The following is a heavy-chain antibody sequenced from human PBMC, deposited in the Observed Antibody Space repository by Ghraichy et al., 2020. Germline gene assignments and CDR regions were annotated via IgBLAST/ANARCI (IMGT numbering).Heavy chain of an antibody. CDR1: GGSISSSSYY. J-gene: IGHJ4*02. V-gene: IGHV4-39*01. Sequence: SETLSLTCTVSGGSISSSSYYWGWIRQPPGKGLEWIGSIYYSGSTYYNPSLKSRVTISVDTSKNQFSPKLSSVTAADTAVYYCARLREYDFWSGYGPDYWGQGTLVTVSS. CDR2: IYYSGST. D-gene: IGHD3-3*01. CDR3: ARLREYDFWSGYGPDY.